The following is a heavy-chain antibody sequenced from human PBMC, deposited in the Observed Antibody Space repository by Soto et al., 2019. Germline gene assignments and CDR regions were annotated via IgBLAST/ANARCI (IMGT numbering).Heavy chain of an antibody. V-gene: IGHV3-30*18. Sequence: QVQLVESGGGVVQPGKSLRLSCAGSGFTFSSYGMDWVRQAPGKGLEWVAAISYDGSNKYYADSVKGRFTISRDNSENALYRQRSSLRADDTAVYYCAKDRMGAGVRGYFDYWGQGTLVTVSS. J-gene: IGHJ4*02. CDR1: GFTFSSYG. CDR2: ISYDGSNK. CDR3: AKDRMGAGVRGYFDY. D-gene: IGHD3-10*01.